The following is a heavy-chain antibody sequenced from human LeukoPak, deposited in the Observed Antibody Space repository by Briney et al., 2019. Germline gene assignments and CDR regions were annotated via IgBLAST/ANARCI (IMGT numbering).Heavy chain of an antibody. V-gene: IGHV3-7*01. D-gene: IGHD1-26*01. CDR3: AKHPGDFTGIVNYYYMDV. CDR1: GFTFSGYW. Sequence: GGSLRLSCAASGFTFSGYWMNWVRQAPGKGLEWVANIRQDGSDKYYVDSVKGRFTISRDNAKNSLYLQMNSLRAEDTTVYYCAKHPGDFTGIVNYYYMDVWGKGTTVTVSS. J-gene: IGHJ6*03. CDR2: IRQDGSDK.